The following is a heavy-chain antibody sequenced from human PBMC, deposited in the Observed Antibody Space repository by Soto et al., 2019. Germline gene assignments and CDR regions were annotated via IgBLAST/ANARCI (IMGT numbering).Heavy chain of an antibody. V-gene: IGHV1-69*06. D-gene: IGHD6-6*01. CDR1: GGTFSSYA. Sequence: SVKVSCKASGGTFSSYAISWVRQAPGQGLEWMGGIIPIFGTANYAQKFQGRVTITADKSTSTAYMELSSLRSEDTAVYYCARSIAARWTFDCWGQGTLVTVSS. CDR2: IIPIFGTA. CDR3: ARSIAARWTFDC. J-gene: IGHJ4*02.